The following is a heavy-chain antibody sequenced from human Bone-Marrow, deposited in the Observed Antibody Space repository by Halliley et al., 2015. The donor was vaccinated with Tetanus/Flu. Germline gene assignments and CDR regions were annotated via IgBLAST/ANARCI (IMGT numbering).Heavy chain of an antibody. CDR1: GYTFNSYG. Sequence: QLVQSGAEVKKPGASVKVSCKTSGYTFNSYGISWVRQAPGQGLEWMGWISTYNDKTNYAQRLQGRVTMTTDTSTSTAYMELRSLRSDDTAVYYCARFWSGYSVEYWGQGTLVTVSS. D-gene: IGHD3-3*01. J-gene: IGHJ4*02. V-gene: IGHV1-18*01. CDR2: ISTYNDKT. CDR3: ARFWSGYSVEY.